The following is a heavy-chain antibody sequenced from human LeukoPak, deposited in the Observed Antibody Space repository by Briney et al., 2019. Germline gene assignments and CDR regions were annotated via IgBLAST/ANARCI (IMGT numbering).Heavy chain of an antibody. J-gene: IGHJ4*02. CDR3: ARFEQQLANRGDY. D-gene: IGHD6-13*01. V-gene: IGHV5-51*01. CDR2: IYPGDSDT. CDR1: GYSFTSYW. Sequence: GESLKISCKGSGYSFTSYWIGWVRQMPGKGLEWMGIIYPGDSDTGYSPSFQGQVTISADKSISTAYLQWSSLKASDTAMYYCARFEQQLANRGDYWGQGTLVTVSS.